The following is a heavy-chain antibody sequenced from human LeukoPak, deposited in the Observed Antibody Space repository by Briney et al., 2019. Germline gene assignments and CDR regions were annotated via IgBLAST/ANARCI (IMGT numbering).Heavy chain of an antibody. CDR3: ARLRREWELLYSWFDP. Sequence: SETLSLTCTVSGYSISSGYYWGWIRQPPGKGLEWIGSIYHSGSTYYNPSLKSRVTISVDTSKNQFSLKLSSVTAADTAVYYCARLRREWELLYSWFDPWGQGTLVTVSS. V-gene: IGHV4-38-2*02. J-gene: IGHJ5*02. CDR1: GYSISSGYY. CDR2: IYHSGST. D-gene: IGHD1-26*01.